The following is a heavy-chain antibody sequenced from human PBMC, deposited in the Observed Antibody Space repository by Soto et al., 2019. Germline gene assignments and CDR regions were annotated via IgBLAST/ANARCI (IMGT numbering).Heavy chain of an antibody. CDR1: GYTFTSYG. CDR2: ISAYNGNT. Sequence: QVQLVQSGAEVKKPGASVKVSCKASGYTFTSYGISWVRQAPGQGLEWMGWISAYNGNTNYAQKLQGRVTMTTDTSTSTAYMELRSLRSDDTAVYYCARVPHMGLYYYYYYGMDVWGQGTTVTVSS. J-gene: IGHJ6*02. CDR3: ARVPHMGLYYYYYYGMDV. V-gene: IGHV1-18*01.